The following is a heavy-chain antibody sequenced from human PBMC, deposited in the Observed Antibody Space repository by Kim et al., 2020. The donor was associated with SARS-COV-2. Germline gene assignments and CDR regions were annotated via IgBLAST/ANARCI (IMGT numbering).Heavy chain of an antibody. CDR3: AREDAARLGYSDY. J-gene: IGHJ4*02. Sequence: YGGSVKGRIAISRDNAKNSLYLQMNSLRAEDTAVDYCAREDAARLGYSDYWGPGTLVTVSS. V-gene: IGHV3-21*01. D-gene: IGHD6-13*01.